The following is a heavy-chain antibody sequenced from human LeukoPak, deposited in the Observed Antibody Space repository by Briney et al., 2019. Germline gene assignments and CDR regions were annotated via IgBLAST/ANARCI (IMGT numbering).Heavy chain of an antibody. J-gene: IGHJ6*02. CDR3: AKDGSDFWSGYNYYYYYGMDV. Sequence: GGSLRLSCAASGFTFDDYAMHWVRQAPGKGPEWVSLISGDGGSTYYADSVKSRFTISRDNSKNSLYLQMNSLRTEDTALYYCAKDGSDFWSGYNYYYYYGMDVWGQGTTVTVSS. D-gene: IGHD3-3*01. CDR2: ISGDGGST. CDR1: GFTFDDYA. V-gene: IGHV3-43*02.